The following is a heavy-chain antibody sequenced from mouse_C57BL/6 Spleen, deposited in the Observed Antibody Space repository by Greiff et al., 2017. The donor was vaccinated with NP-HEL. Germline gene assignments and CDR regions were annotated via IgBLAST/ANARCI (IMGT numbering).Heavy chain of an antibody. CDR1: GYTFTSYW. D-gene: IGHD3-2*02. CDR3: ARTAQATGFAY. V-gene: IGHV1-55*01. J-gene: IGHJ3*01. CDR2: IYPGSGST. Sequence: QVQLQQSGAELVKPGASVKMSCKASGYTFTSYWITWVKQRPGQGLEWIGDIYPGSGSTNYNEQFKSKATLTVDTSSSTAYMQVSSLTSEDSAVYYCARTAQATGFAYWGQGTLVTVSA.